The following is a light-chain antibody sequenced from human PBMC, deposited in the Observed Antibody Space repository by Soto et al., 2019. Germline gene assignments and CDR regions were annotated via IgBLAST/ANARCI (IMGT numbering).Light chain of an antibody. CDR1: SSDVGGYNY. CDR2: EVS. Sequence: QSALTQPASVSGSPGQSITISCTGTSSDVGGYNYVSWYQQHPGKAPKLMIYEVSNRPSGVSNRFSGSKSGSTASLTISGLQAEDEADYYCSSYTRSSNYVFGTGTKVTVL. V-gene: IGLV2-14*01. J-gene: IGLJ1*01. CDR3: SSYTRSSNYV.